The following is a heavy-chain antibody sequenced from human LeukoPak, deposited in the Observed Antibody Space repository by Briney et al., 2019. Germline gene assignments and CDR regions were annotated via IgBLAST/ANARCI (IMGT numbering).Heavy chain of an antibody. CDR2: ISSDGNNE. CDR1: GFTFSDYG. J-gene: IGHJ4*02. CDR3: AKDLRGANY. Sequence: YPGGSLRLSCAVSGFTFSDYGMHWVRQAPGKGLLWVAFISSDGNNEDYADSVKGRYTISRDNSKNTLYLQMNSLGVEDTAVYYCAKDLRGANYWGRGALVTVSS. D-gene: IGHD1-26*01. V-gene: IGHV3-30*18.